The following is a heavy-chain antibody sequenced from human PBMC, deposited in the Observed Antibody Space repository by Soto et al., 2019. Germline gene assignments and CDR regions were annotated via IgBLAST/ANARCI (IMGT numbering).Heavy chain of an antibody. CDR3: AKLVKTLEIRPLTGNYYYGMDV. Sequence: ASVKVSCKVSGYTLTELSMHWVRQAPGKGLEWMGGFDPEDGETIYAQKFQGRVTMTEDTSTDTANMELSSLRSEDTAVYYCAKLVKTLEIRPLTGNYYYGMDVWGQVPTVPVSS. J-gene: IGHJ6*02. D-gene: IGHD1-7*01. CDR2: FDPEDGET. V-gene: IGHV1-24*01. CDR1: GYTLTELS.